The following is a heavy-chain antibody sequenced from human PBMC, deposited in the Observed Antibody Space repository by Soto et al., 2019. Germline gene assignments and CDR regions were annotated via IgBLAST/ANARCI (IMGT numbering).Heavy chain of an antibody. D-gene: IGHD7-27*01. Sequence: PGGSLRLSCAASGFTFSSYPMTWVRQAPGKGLEWVSAVSVSDGSTYYAGSMKGRFTISRDNSKNSLYLQINSLRAEDTAVYYCAREIWGPEYWGQGTRVTVSS. CDR2: VSVSDGST. J-gene: IGHJ4*02. CDR3: AREIWGPEY. V-gene: IGHV3-23*01. CDR1: GFTFSSYP.